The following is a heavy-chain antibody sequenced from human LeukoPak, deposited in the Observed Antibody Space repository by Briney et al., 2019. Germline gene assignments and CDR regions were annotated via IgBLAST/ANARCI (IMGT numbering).Heavy chain of an antibody. CDR1: GESFSGYY. D-gene: IGHD6-19*01. CDR3: ATSYSSGWYAGYYYYMDV. J-gene: IGHJ6*03. Sequence: SETLSLTCAVYGESFSGYYWSWIRQPPGKGLEWIGEINHSGSTNYNPSLKSRVTISVDTSKNQFSLKLSSVTAADTAVYYCATSYSSGWYAGYYYYMDVWGKGTTVTVSS. V-gene: IGHV4-34*01. CDR2: INHSGST.